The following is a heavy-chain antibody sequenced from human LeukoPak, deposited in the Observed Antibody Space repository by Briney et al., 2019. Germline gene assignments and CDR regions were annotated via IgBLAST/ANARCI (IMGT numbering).Heavy chain of an antibody. D-gene: IGHD6-19*01. CDR1: GYTFTSYG. V-gene: IGHV1-2*02. CDR2: INPNSGGT. Sequence: ASVKVSCKASGYTFTSYGISWVRQAPGQGLEWMGWINPNSGGTNYAQKFQGRVTMTRDTSISTAYMELSRLRSDDTAVYYCARQQWLVPGGYWGQGTLVTVSS. CDR3: ARQQWLVPGGY. J-gene: IGHJ4*02.